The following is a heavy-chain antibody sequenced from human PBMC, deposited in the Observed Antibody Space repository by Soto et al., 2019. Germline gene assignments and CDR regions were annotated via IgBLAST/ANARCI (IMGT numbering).Heavy chain of an antibody. CDR2: INHSGST. Sequence: SETLSLTCAVYGGSFSGYYWSWIRQPPGKGLEWIGEINHSGSTNSNPSLKSRVTISVDTSKNQFSLKLSSVTAADTAVYYCARSKRVRGFDYWGQGTLVTVSS. J-gene: IGHJ4*02. CDR3: ARSKRVRGFDY. CDR1: GGSFSGYY. V-gene: IGHV4-34*01. D-gene: IGHD6-6*01.